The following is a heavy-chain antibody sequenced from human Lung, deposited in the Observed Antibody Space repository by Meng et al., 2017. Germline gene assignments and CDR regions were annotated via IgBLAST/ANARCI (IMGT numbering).Heavy chain of an antibody. J-gene: IGHJ2*01. V-gene: IGHV3-30*01. CDR1: GFTFNTYA. Sequence: QVGLVESGGGVVQPGSCLRLSCAASGFTFNTYAMHWVRQAPGKGLEWVSLMSFDGAQIYYSDSVRGRFTISRDNSKNTLYLQMNSLRAEDTVVYYCARDKPPNDVWGRGTLVTVSS. CDR2: MSFDGAQI. CDR3: ARDKPPNDV.